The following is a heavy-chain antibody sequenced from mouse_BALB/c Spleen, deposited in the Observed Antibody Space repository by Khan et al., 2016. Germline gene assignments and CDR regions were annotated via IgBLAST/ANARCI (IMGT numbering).Heavy chain of an antibody. Sequence: QVQLQQSAVELAGPGASVKMSCRASGYTFTSHTLQWITQRPGQGLEWIGYIVPSSGYTEYNQKFKDKTPLTADTSSNTAYMQLNSLTSEDSAVYYCAREVSITSSFDCWGQGTTLTVSS. J-gene: IGHJ2*01. CDR3: AREVSITSSFDC. CDR1: GYTFTSHT. CDR2: IVPSSGYT. D-gene: IGHD1-1*01. V-gene: IGHV1-4*02.